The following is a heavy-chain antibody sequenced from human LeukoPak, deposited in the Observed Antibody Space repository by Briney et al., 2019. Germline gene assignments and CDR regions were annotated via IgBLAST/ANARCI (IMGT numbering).Heavy chain of an antibody. V-gene: IGHV3-23*01. CDR2: ISGSGGST. CDR1: GFTFSSYA. D-gene: IGHD3-9*01. CDR3: AKDLILTTLYPLYYFDY. J-gene: IGHJ4*02. Sequence: GGSLRLSCVASGFTFSSYAMSWVRQAPGKGLEWVTAISGSGGSTYYADSEKGRFTISRDNSKNTLYLQVNSLRAEDTAVYYCAKDLILTTLYPLYYFDYWGQGTLVTVSS.